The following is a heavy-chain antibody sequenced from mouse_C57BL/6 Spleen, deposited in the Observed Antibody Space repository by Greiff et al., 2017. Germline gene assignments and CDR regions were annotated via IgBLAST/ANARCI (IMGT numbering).Heavy chain of an antibody. Sequence: EVQLVESGGGLVKPGGSLKLSCAASGFTFSSYAMSWVRQTPEKRLEWVATISDGGSYTYYPDNVKGRFTISRDNAKNNLYLQMSHLKSEDTAMYYCARDGGSSYWFAYWGQGTLVTVSA. J-gene: IGHJ3*01. CDR3: ARDGGSSYWFAY. CDR2: ISDGGSYT. D-gene: IGHD1-1*01. CDR1: GFTFSSYA. V-gene: IGHV5-4*01.